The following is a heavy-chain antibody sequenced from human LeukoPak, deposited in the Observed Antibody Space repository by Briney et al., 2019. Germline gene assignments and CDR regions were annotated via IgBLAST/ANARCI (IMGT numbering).Heavy chain of an antibody. CDR3: ARDKAGGGGYYDSSGYLYY. D-gene: IGHD3-22*01. V-gene: IGHV3-33*01. CDR1: GFTFSSYG. Sequence: PGRSLRLSCAASGFTFSSYGMHWVRQAPGKGLEWVAVIWYDGGNKYYADSVKGRFTISRDNSKKTLYLQMNSLRAEDTAVYHCARDKAGGGGYYDSSGYLYYWGQGTLVTVSS. CDR2: IWYDGGNK. J-gene: IGHJ4*02.